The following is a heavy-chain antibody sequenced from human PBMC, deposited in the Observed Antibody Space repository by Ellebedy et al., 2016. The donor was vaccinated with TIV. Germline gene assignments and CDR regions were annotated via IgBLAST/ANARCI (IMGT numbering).Heavy chain of an antibody. CDR2: IYSGGST. CDR3: AKDSGYHYGDYGGGMDV. CDR1: GFTVSSNY. D-gene: IGHD4-17*01. Sequence: GGSLRLSCAASGFTVSSNYMSWVRQAPGKGLEWVSVIYSGGSTYYADSVKGRFTISRDNSKNTLYLQMNSLRAEDTAVYYCAKDSGYHYGDYGGGMDVWGRGTTVTVSS. J-gene: IGHJ6*02. V-gene: IGHV3-53*01.